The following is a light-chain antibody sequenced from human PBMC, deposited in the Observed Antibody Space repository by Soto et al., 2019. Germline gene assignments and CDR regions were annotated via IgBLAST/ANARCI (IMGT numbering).Light chain of an antibody. V-gene: IGLV4-69*01. J-gene: IGLJ1*01. CDR1: SGHSSYA. CDR3: QTWGTGSHYV. CDR2: LNSDGSH. Sequence: QPVLTQSPSASASLGASVKLTCTLSSGHSSYAIAWHQQQPEKGPRYLMKLNSDGSHSKGDGIPDRFSGSSTGAERYLTISSLQSEDEADYYCQTWGTGSHYVFGTGTKLTV.